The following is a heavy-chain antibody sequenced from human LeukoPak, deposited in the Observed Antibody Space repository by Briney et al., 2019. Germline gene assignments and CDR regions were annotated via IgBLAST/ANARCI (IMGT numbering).Heavy chain of an antibody. Sequence: ASVKVSCKASGYTFTGYYMHWVRQAPGQGLEWMGWISAYNGNTNYAQKLQGRVTMTTDTSTSTAYMELRSLRSDDTAVYYCAKEPYDSGSFRTDYYYMDVWGKGTTVTISS. CDR2: ISAYNGNT. J-gene: IGHJ6*03. CDR1: GYTFTGYY. CDR3: AKEPYDSGSFRTDYYYMDV. D-gene: IGHD3-10*01. V-gene: IGHV1-18*04.